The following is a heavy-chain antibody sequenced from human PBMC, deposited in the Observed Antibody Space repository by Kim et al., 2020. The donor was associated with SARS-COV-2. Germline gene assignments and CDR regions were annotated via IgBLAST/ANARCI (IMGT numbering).Heavy chain of an antibody. Sequence: SETLSLTCTVSGGSINSGGYYWTSIRQHPGKGLEWIGYISYSGSTYYNPSLKSRVTISVDMSKNEFSLKLSSVTAADTAVYYCARGHDISGYYYDYWGQGSLVTVSS. J-gene: IGHJ4*02. CDR2: ISYSGST. D-gene: IGHD3-22*01. CDR3: ARGHDISGYYYDY. V-gene: IGHV4-31*03. CDR1: GGSINSGGYY.